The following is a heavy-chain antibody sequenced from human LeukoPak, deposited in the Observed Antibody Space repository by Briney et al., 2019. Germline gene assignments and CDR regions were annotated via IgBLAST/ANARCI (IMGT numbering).Heavy chain of an antibody. Sequence: GALRLSCAASGFTFSSYAMHWVRQAPGKGLEWVAVISYDGSNKYYADSVKGRFTISRDNSKNTLYLQMNSLRAEDTAVYYCARGSTYYDSSGQVPFDYWGQGTLVTVSS. D-gene: IGHD3-22*01. CDR2: ISYDGSNK. V-gene: IGHV3-30-3*01. J-gene: IGHJ4*02. CDR3: ARGSTYYDSSGQVPFDY. CDR1: GFTFSSYA.